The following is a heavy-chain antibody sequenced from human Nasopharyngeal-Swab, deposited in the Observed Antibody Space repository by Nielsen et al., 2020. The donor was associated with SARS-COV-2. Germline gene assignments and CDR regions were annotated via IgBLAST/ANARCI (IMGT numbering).Heavy chain of an antibody. J-gene: IGHJ6*03. CDR3: ARARGAYGDYYYYYYTDV. CDR1: GDSVSSSSAA. CDR2: TYYRSKWYN. Sequence: SETLSLTCAISGDSVSSSSAAWNWIRQSPSRGLEWLGRTYYRSKWYNDYAVSVKSRITINPDTSKNQFSLHLSSVTPEDTAVYYCARARGAYGDYYYYYYTDVWGKGTTVTSP. D-gene: IGHD4-17*01. V-gene: IGHV6-1*01.